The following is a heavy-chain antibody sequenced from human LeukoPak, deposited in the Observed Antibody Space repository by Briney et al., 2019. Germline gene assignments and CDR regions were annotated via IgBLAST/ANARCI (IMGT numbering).Heavy chain of an antibody. CDR2: IYYSGST. CDR1: GGSISSGGYY. Sequence: SETLSLTCTVSGGSISSGGYYWSWIRQHPGKGLERIGYIYYSGSTYYNPSLKSRVTISVDTSKNQFSLKLSSVTAADTAVYYCARIGSGYYYDYWGQGTLVTVSS. D-gene: IGHD3-22*01. J-gene: IGHJ4*02. V-gene: IGHV4-31*03. CDR3: ARIGSGYYYDY.